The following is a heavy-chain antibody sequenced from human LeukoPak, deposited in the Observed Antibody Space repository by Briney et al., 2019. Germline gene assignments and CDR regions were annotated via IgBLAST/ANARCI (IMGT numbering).Heavy chain of an antibody. V-gene: IGHV3-23*01. Sequence: GGSLRLSCAASGFTFSSYAMSWVRQAPGKGLEWVSAISGSGGSTYYADTVKGRFTISRDNSKNTLYLQMNSLRAEDTAVYYCAKSDDSSGYYYGIVYWGQGTLVTVSS. CDR1: GFTFSSYA. CDR2: ISGSGGST. J-gene: IGHJ4*02. D-gene: IGHD3-22*01. CDR3: AKSDDSSGYYYGIVY.